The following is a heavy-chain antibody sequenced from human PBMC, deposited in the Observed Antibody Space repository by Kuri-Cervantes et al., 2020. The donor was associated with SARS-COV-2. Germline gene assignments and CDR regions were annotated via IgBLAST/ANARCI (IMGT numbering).Heavy chain of an antibody. D-gene: IGHD1-26*01. J-gene: IGHJ4*02. CDR1: GFTFSSYS. V-gene: IGHV3-21*01. Sequence: LSLTCAASGFTFSSYSMNWVRQAPGKGLEWVSSISSSSSYIYYADSVKGRFTISRDNAKNSLYLQMNSLRAEDTAVYYCARSWIVGATAFDYWGQGTLVTVSS. CDR2: ISSSSSYI. CDR3: ARSWIVGATAFDY.